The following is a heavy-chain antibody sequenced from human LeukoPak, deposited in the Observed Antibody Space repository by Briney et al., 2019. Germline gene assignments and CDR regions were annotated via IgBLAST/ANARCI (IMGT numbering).Heavy chain of an antibody. J-gene: IGHJ4*02. D-gene: IGHD3-22*01. CDR1: GFTFSSYG. Sequence: GRSLRLSCAASGFTFSSYGMHWVRQAPGKGLGWVAVISYDGSNKYYADSVKGRFTISRDNSKNTLFLQMNSLRADDTAVYYCAKGSTGYYSPYLDYWGQGTLVTVSS. CDR2: ISYDGSNK. CDR3: AKGSTGYYSPYLDY. V-gene: IGHV3-30*18.